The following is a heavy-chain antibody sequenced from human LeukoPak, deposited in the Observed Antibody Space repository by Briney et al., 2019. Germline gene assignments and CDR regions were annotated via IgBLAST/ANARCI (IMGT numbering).Heavy chain of an antibody. V-gene: IGHV3-7*01. CDR1: GFTFSSYW. CDR3: ARDRFPHYYDSSGYYAIGY. CDR2: IKQDGSEK. D-gene: IGHD3-22*01. Sequence: GSLRLSCAASGFTFSSYWMSWVRQAPGKGLEWVANIKQDGSEKYYVDSVKGRFTISRDNAKNSLYLQMNSLRAEDTAVYYCARDRFPHYYDSSGYYAIGYWGQGTLVTVSS. J-gene: IGHJ4*02.